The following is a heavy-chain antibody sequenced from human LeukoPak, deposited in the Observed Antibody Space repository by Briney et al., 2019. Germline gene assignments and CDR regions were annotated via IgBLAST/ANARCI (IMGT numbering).Heavy chain of an antibody. Sequence: ASVKVSCKASGYTFTGYFMHWVRQAPGQGLEWMGWISAYNGNANYAQKLQGRVTMTTDTSTSTAYMELRSLRSDDTAVYYCARGAPLPVYDFWSGYHPVYYGMDVWGQGTTVTVSS. D-gene: IGHD3-3*01. J-gene: IGHJ6*02. V-gene: IGHV1-18*04. CDR1: GYTFTGYF. CDR2: ISAYNGNA. CDR3: ARGAPLPVYDFWSGYHPVYYGMDV.